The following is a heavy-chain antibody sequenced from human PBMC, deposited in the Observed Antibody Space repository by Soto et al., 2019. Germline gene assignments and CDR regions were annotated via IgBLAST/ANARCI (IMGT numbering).Heavy chain of an antibody. D-gene: IGHD3-22*01. V-gene: IGHV3-11*01. Sequence: GGSLRLSCAASGFSFRDYYMSWIRQAPGKGLEWISYISGSGNTIYYADSVKGRFIISRDNAKNSLFLQMNSLRADDTAAYYCARDRLPMVVVVMGWFDPWGQGTLVTVSS. CDR3: ARDRLPMVVVVMGWFDP. CDR1: GFSFRDYY. J-gene: IGHJ5*02. CDR2: ISGSGNTI.